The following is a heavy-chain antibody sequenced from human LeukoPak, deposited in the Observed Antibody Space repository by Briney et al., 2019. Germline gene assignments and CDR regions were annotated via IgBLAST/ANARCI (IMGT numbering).Heavy chain of an antibody. V-gene: IGHV1-8*01. CDR1: GYTFTTHD. D-gene: IGHD6-19*01. Sequence: GASVKVSCKASGYTFTTHDINWVRQAPGQGLEWLGWMNPNSGITGYAQKFQGRVNMTRDTSRSTVYMQLGSLRHDDTAVYYCARESGWTDNGLDSWGQGTLVTVSS. CDR2: MNPNSGIT. J-gene: IGHJ5*01. CDR3: ARESGWTDNGLDS.